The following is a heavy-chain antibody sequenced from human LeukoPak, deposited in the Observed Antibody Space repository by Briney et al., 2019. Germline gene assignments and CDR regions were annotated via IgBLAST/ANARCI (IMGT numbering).Heavy chain of an antibody. Sequence: SETLSLTCTVSGGSISNGGFYWSWIRQHPGKGLEWVGFIHYTGSTYYSPSLKSRVTISVDTSNNRFSLRLGSVTAADTAVYYCARDSLSSSDVWGQGTTVTVSS. J-gene: IGHJ6*02. D-gene: IGHD6-19*01. CDR3: ARDSLSSSDV. CDR2: IHYTGST. CDR1: GGSISNGGFY. V-gene: IGHV4-31*03.